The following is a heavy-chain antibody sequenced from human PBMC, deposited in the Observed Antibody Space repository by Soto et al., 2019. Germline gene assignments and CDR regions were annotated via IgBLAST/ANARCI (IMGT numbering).Heavy chain of an antibody. V-gene: IGHV1-18*01. Sequence: QVHLVQSGGEVKKPGASVKVSCKASGYTFTNYGISWVRQAPGQGLEWMGWINVYNGNTKYAQKVQGRITMTTDTSTSPAYMELTSLRSDDTAVYYCARGVRSGSYYNQYNWFDPWGQGTLVTVSS. D-gene: IGHD3-10*01. CDR1: GYTFTNYG. J-gene: IGHJ5*02. CDR2: INVYNGNT. CDR3: ARGVRSGSYYNQYNWFDP.